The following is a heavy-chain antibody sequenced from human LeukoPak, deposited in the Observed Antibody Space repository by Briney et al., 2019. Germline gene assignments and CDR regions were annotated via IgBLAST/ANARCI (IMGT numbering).Heavy chain of an antibody. CDR1: GFTFSSYT. V-gene: IGHV3-48*04. CDR3: ARGPPLFDP. CDR2: IDLSGSTL. Sequence: GGSLRLSCAASGFTFSSYTMNWVRQAPGKGLEWVSYIDLSGSTLYYVDSVKGRFTISRDNAKNSLYLQMNSLRAEDTAVYYCARGPPLFDPWGQETLVAVSS. J-gene: IGHJ5*02.